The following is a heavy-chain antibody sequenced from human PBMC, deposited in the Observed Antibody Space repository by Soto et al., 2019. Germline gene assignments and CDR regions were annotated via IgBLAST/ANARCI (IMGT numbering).Heavy chain of an antibody. V-gene: IGHV1-18*01. CDR3: ARAAVVLVPAAMRGGYYYYGMDV. D-gene: IGHD2-2*01. Sequence: ASVKVSCKASGYTFTSYGISWVRQAPGQGLEWMGWISAYNGNTNYAQKLQGRVTMTTDTSTSTAYMELRSLRSDDTAVYYCARAAVVLVPAAMRGGYYYYGMDVWGQGTTVTVSS. J-gene: IGHJ6*02. CDR1: GYTFTSYG. CDR2: ISAYNGNT.